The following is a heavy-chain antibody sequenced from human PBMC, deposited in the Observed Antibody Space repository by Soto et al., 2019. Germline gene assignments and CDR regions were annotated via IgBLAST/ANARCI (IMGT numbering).Heavy chain of an antibody. J-gene: IGHJ4*02. V-gene: IGHV3-23*01. CDR1: GNTFTIYA. Sequence: DVQLLESGGGLVQPGGSLRLSCAASGNTFTIYAMTWVRQAPGKGLEWVSSISASGAVTYYTDSVKGRLTVSRDNSKNTLYLQMNSLRADDTALYYCAKDPNGDYVGAFDSWGQGTLVTVSS. CDR2: ISASGAVT. CDR3: AKDPNGDYVGAFDS. D-gene: IGHD4-17*01.